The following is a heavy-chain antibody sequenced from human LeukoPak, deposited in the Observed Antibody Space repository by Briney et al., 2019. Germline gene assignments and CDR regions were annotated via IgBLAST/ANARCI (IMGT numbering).Heavy chain of an antibody. CDR2: IYYSGST. V-gene: IGHV4-39*01. CDR3: ARPSGYYFIDAFDI. CDR1: GGSISSSSYY. J-gene: IGHJ3*02. Sequence: PSETLSLTCTVSGGSISSSSYYWGWIRQPPGKGLEWIGSIYYSGSTYYNPSLKSRVTISVDTSKNQFSLKLSSVTAADTAVYYCARPSGYYFIDAFDIWGQGTMVTVSS. D-gene: IGHD3-3*01.